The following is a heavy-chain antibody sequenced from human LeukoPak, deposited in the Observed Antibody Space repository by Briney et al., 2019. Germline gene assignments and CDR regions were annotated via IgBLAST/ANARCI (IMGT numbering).Heavy chain of an antibody. V-gene: IGHV3-20*04. J-gene: IGHJ3*02. CDR3: ASDRTMVRGVIIRSAFDI. CDR2: INWNGGST. D-gene: IGHD3-10*01. CDR1: GFTFDDYG. Sequence: AGGSLSLSCAASGFTFDDYGMSWVRQAPGKGLEWVSGINWNGGSTGYADSVKGRVTISRDNAKNSLYLQMNSLRAEDTALYYCASDRTMVRGVIIRSAFDIWGQGTMVTVSS.